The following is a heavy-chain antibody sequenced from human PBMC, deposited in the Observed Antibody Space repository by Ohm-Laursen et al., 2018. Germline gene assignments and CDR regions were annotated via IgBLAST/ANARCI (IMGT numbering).Heavy chain of an antibody. V-gene: IGHV3-23*01. CDR3: AKDLYGSGSFDY. D-gene: IGHD3-10*01. J-gene: IGHJ4*02. Sequence: SLRLSCAASGFTFSISGMTWVRQAPGKGLEWVSAISGSGGSTYYADSVKGRFTISRDNAKNSLYLQMNSLRAEDTALYYCAKDLYGSGSFDYWGQGTLVTVSS. CDR2: ISGSGGST. CDR1: GFTFSISG.